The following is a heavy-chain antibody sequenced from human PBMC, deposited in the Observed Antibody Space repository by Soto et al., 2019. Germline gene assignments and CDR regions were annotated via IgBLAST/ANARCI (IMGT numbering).Heavy chain of an antibody. V-gene: IGHV5-51*01. J-gene: IGHJ4*02. D-gene: IGHD2-15*01. CDR2: VYPRDSDT. CDR1: GYIFIDYW. Sequence: GESLKISCKASGYIFIDYWIGWVRQMPGKGLEWMGIVYPRDSDTRYSPSFQGQVTISADRSTGTAFLQWRSLKASDTALYYCARPQRTGYSIHFNSSGQGTLVTVSS. CDR3: ARPQRTGYSIHFNS.